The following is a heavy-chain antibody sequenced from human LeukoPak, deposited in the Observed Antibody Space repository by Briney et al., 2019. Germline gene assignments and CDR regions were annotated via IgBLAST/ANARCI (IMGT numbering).Heavy chain of an antibody. D-gene: IGHD1-26*01. CDR2: IYYSGSS. J-gene: IGHJ3*02. V-gene: IGHV4-59*01. CDR3: ARVGSYLVYYDAFDI. Sequence: KPSETLSLTCTVSGGSISSYYWTWIRQPPGKGLEWIGYIYYSGSSNYNPSLKSRVTISVDTSKNQFSLKLSSVTAADTAVYYCARVGSYLVYYDAFDIWGQGTMDTVSS. CDR1: GGSISSYY.